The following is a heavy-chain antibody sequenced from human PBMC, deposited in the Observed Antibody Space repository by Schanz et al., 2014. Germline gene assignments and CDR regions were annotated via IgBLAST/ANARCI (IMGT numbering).Heavy chain of an antibody. CDR1: GFTFSSYA. J-gene: IGHJ6*02. V-gene: IGHV3-23*04. Sequence: EVQLVESGGGLVQPGGSLRLSCAASGFTFSSYAMSWVRQAPGKGLEWVSSISHSGGSKYYADSVKGRFTISRDNSENTLYLQMNSLSADDTAVFYCAKGMGYCSGGTCYDYYYYGLDVWGQGTTXTVSS. D-gene: IGHD2-15*01. CDR2: ISHSGGSK. CDR3: AKGMGYCSGGTCYDYYYYGLDV.